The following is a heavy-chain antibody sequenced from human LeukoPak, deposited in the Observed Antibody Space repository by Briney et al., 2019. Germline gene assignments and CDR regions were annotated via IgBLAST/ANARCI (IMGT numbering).Heavy chain of an antibody. Sequence: GSSVKVSCKASGGTFSSYAISWVRQAPGQGLEWMGGIIPIFGTANYAQKFQGRVTMTRDTSISTAYMELSRLRSDDTAVYYCARARGGQLERRREWFDPWGQGTLVTVSS. CDR3: ARARGGQLERRREWFDP. D-gene: IGHD1-1*01. CDR2: IIPIFGTA. CDR1: GGTFSSYA. V-gene: IGHV1-69*05. J-gene: IGHJ5*02.